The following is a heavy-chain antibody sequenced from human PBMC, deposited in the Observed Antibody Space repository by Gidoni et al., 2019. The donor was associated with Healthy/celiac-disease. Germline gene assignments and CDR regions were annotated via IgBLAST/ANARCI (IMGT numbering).Heavy chain of an antibody. V-gene: IGHV1-69*02. CDR2: IIPILGIA. CDR3: ARGPITTGMDV. D-gene: IGHD4-17*01. Sequence: QVQLVQSGAKVKKPGSSVKFSCKASGCTFSSYTISWVRQAPGQGLEWMGRIIPILGIANYAQKFQGRVTITADKSTSTAYMELSSLRSEDTAVYYCARGPITTGMDVWGQGTTVTVSS. J-gene: IGHJ6*02. CDR1: GCTFSSYT.